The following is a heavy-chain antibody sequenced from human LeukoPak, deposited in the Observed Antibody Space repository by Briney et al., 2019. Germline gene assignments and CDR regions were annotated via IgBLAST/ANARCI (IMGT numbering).Heavy chain of an antibody. D-gene: IGHD5-24*01. V-gene: IGHV4-59*01. J-gene: IGHJ6*02. Sequence: PSETLSLTCTVSVGSINDYYWSWIRQPPGKGLEWIGYIFYSGSGSTNYNPSLESRVTISVDTSENQFSLRLNSVTAADTARYYCSGCPTRRHDGFNYHSYYGLDVWGHGTAVIVSS. CDR3: SGCPTRRHDGFNYHSYYGLDV. CDR1: VGSINDYY. CDR2: IFYSGSGST.